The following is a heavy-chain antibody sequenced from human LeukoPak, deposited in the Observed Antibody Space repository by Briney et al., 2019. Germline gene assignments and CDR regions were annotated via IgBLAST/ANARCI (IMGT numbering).Heavy chain of an antibody. J-gene: IGHJ4*02. CDR3: ARDAQSGAFSDFDY. CDR2: ITYNGGTQ. CDR1: GFTFGNYA. V-gene: IGHV3-30-3*01. Sequence: GTSLGLSCEASGFTFGNYAIQWVRQVPGEELEWVAIITYNGGTQYYADSVKGRFTISRDNSQSTVFLQMNSLRPEDTAVYYCARDAQSGAFSDFDYWGQGTLVTVSS. D-gene: IGHD1-26*01.